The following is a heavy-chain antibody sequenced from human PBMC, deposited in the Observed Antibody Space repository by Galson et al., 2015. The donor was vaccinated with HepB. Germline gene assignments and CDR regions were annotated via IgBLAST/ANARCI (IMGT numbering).Heavy chain of an antibody. D-gene: IGHD2-2*01. J-gene: IGHJ6*02. CDR1: GGTFSSYA. CDR3: ARERGYCSSTSCYAHYYYYGMDV. CDR2: IIPIFGTA. Sequence: SVKVSCKASGGTFSSYAISWVRQAPGQGLEWMGGIIPIFGTANYAQKFQGRVTITADESTSTAYMELSSLRSEDTAVYYCARERGYCSSTSCYAHYYYYGMDVWGQGTTVTVSS. V-gene: IGHV1-69*13.